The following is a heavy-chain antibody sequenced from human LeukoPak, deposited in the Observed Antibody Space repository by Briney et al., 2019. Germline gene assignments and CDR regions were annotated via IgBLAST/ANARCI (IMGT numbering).Heavy chain of an antibody. CDR1: GYIFSGYW. CDR3: ARDASKGSNQ. J-gene: IGHJ4*02. Sequence: PGGSLRLSCTASGYIFSGYWMTCVRQAPGKGLEWVANIKDDAGAKYYVDSVKGRFTISRDNAKNSLYLHMNSLRAEQTAVYYCARDASKGSNQWGQGTLVTVSS. CDR2: IKDDAGAK. D-gene: IGHD1-14*01. V-gene: IGHV3-7*01.